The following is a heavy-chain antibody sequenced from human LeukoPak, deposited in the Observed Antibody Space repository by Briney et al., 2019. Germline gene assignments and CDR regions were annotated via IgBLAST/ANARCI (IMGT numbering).Heavy chain of an antibody. J-gene: IGHJ4*02. D-gene: IGHD3-3*01. V-gene: IGHV3-23*01. CDR3: AKEVSSTDFYFDY. CDR2: IGGSGGNT. CDR1: RFTFSSYA. Sequence: GGSLRLSCAASRFTFSSYAMSWVRQAPGKGLEWVSAIGGSGGNTYYADSVKGRLTISRDNSKNTLYLQMNSLRAEDTAVYYCAKEVSSTDFYFDYWGQGTLVTVSS.